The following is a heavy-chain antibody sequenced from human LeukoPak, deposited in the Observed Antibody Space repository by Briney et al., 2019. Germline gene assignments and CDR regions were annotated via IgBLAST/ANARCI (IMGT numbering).Heavy chain of an antibody. CDR1: GGSFSGYY. CDR3: ARDHSGYSGYDSGP. V-gene: IGHV4-34*01. J-gene: IGHJ5*02. Sequence: SETLSLTCAVYGGSFSGYYWSWIRQPPGKGLEWIGEINHSGSTNYNPSLKGRVTISVDTSKNQFSLKLSSVTAADTAVHYCARDHSGYSGYDSGPWGQGTLVTVSS. D-gene: IGHD5-12*01. CDR2: INHSGST.